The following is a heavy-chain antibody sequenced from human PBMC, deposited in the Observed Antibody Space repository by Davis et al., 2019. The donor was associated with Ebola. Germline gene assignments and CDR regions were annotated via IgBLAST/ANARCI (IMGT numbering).Heavy chain of an antibody. CDR3: ARDKRSSWYGGMDV. CDR1: GFPFRNFW. CDR2: IDTDGSVT. J-gene: IGHJ6*02. D-gene: IGHD6-19*01. V-gene: IGHV3-74*01. Sequence: GESLKISCEASGFPFRNFWMHWFRQAPGKGPMWVSRIDTDGSVTDYADSVKGRFTVSRDNAKNSLYLQMNSLRAEDTAVYYCARDKRSSWYGGMDVWGQGTTVTVSS.